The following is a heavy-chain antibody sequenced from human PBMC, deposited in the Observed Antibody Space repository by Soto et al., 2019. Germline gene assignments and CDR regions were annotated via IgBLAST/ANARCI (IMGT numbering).Heavy chain of an antibody. CDR3: AKPYYGAGSYYPDAFDV. V-gene: IGHV3-30*18. D-gene: IGHD3-10*01. CDR1: GFSFSSYA. CDR2: ISHDGSNT. Sequence: QVQLVESGGGVVQPGTSLRLSCGASGFSFSSYAMNWVRQAPGKGLEWVAVISHDGSNTYYGDSVKGRFTISRDNSENTLFLQMNSPRAEDTAVYDCAKPYYGAGSYYPDAFDVWGQGTSVTVSS. J-gene: IGHJ3*01.